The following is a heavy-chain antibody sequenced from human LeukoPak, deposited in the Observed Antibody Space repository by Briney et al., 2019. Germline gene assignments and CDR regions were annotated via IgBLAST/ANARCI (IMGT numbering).Heavy chain of an antibody. CDR3: ARDLASRSLQPFDY. CDR2: IRYDGSNK. CDR1: GFTFSSYA. Sequence: GGSLRLSCAASGFTFSSYAMHWVRQAPGKGLEWVAFIRYDGSNKYYADSVKGRFTISRDNSKNTLYLQMNSLRAEDTAVYYCARDLASRSLQPFDYWGQGTLVTVSS. V-gene: IGHV3-30*02. J-gene: IGHJ4*02. D-gene: IGHD1-26*01.